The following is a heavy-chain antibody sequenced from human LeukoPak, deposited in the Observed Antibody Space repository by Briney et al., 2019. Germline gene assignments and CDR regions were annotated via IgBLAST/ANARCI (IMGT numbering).Heavy chain of an antibody. Sequence: GGSLRLSCAASGFTFSNYEMNWVRQAPGKGLEWLSYISGNGNTIYYADSVKGRFTISRDNAKNSLYLQMNSLRAEDTALYYCARDEEGGSYPLDYWGQGTLVTVSS. D-gene: IGHD1-26*01. V-gene: IGHV3-48*03. CDR2: ISGNGNTI. J-gene: IGHJ4*02. CDR1: GFTFSNYE. CDR3: ARDEEGGSYPLDY.